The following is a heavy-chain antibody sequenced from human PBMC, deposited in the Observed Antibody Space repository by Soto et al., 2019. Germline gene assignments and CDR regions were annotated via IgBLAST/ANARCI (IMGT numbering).Heavy chain of an antibody. Sequence: AASVKVSCKASGYTFTSYAMHWVRQAPGQRLEWMGWINAGNGNTKYSQKFQGRVTITRDTSASTAYMELSSLRSEDTAVYYCASKQTYYYDSSGYDLDAFDIWGQGTMVTVSS. D-gene: IGHD3-22*01. V-gene: IGHV1-3*01. J-gene: IGHJ3*02. CDR3: ASKQTYYYDSSGYDLDAFDI. CDR2: INAGNGNT. CDR1: GYTFTSYA.